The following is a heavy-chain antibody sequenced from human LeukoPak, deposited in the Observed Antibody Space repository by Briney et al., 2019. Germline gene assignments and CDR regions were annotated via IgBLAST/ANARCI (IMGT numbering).Heavy chain of an antibody. CDR1: GFTFSNYA. J-gene: IGHJ4*02. Sequence: GGSLRLSCAASGFTFSNYAMTWVRQAPGKGLEWVSFISGNSGYTYYADSVKGRFTISRDNSKNTLSLQLNSLRAEDTAVYYCASWDFWSGLNYWGQGTLVTVSS. D-gene: IGHD3-3*01. V-gene: IGHV3-23*01. CDR2: ISGNSGYT. CDR3: ASWDFWSGLNY.